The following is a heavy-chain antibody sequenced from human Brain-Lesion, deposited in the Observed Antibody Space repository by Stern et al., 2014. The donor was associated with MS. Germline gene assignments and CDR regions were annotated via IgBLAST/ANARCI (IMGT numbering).Heavy chain of an antibody. CDR2: IYYSGNT. CDR3: AGEEDIRYCSGGSCTGNWFDP. CDR1: GGSVSSTSYA. D-gene: IGHD2-15*01. J-gene: IGHJ5*02. Sequence: QVQLQESGPGLVKPSETLSLTCTVAGGSVSSTSYAWAWIRQPPGKGLEWIGTIYYSGNTYYSPSLKSRLTISPATSKNQFSLQRRSVTAADTAVYYCAGEEDIRYCSGGSCTGNWFDPWGQGTLVTVSS. V-gene: IGHV4-39*01.